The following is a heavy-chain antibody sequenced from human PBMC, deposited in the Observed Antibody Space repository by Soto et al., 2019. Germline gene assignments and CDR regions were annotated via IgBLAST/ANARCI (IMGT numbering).Heavy chain of an antibody. Sequence: QVRLQESGPGLVKPSETLSLTCTVSGASISNYYWSWLRQPAGKGLECLGRIYASGTTTYNPSLSSRVTMSVDTSKNQFSLNLNSGTAADTAVYYCARESRSELGTVEYWGQGTLVTVSS. CDR2: IYASGTT. CDR3: ARESRSELGTVEY. V-gene: IGHV4-4*07. D-gene: IGHD1-1*01. CDR1: GASISNYY. J-gene: IGHJ4*02.